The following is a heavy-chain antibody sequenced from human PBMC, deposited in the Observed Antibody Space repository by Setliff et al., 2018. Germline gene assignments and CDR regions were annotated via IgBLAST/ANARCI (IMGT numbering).Heavy chain of an antibody. D-gene: IGHD2-2*01. V-gene: IGHV1-18*01. CDR3: ARRAPAAMADAFDI. CDR1: GYTFTSYG. J-gene: IGHJ3*02. Sequence: ASVKVSCKASGYTFTSYGISWVRQAPGQGLEWMGWISACNGNTNYAQKLQGRVTMTTDTSTSTAYMELRSLRSDDTAVYYCARRAPAAMADAFDIWGQGTMVTVSS. CDR2: ISACNGNT.